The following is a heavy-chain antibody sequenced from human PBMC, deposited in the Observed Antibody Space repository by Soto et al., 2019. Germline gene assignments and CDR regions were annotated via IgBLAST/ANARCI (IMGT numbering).Heavy chain of an antibody. V-gene: IGHV3-23*01. CDR3: ARTVLGSTSRPDWLYFDL. CDR2: ISGGGDRA. D-gene: IGHD3-3*01. J-gene: IGHJ2*01. CDR1: GFTFINYA. Sequence: EVQLLESGGGLVQPGGSLRLSCVGSGFTFINYAMNWVRQTPGKGLEWVSTISGGGDRAFDADTVKGRFTISRDNSKNTVNLQMNSLIADDTAVYYCARTVLGSTSRPDWLYFDLCGRGTLVTVSS.